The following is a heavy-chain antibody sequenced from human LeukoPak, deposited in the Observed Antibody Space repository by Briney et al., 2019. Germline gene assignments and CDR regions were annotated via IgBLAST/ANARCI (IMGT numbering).Heavy chain of an antibody. J-gene: IGHJ4*02. V-gene: IGHV1-69*13. Sequence: SVKVSCKASGDTFSSYAISWVRQAPGQGLEWMGGIIPIFGTANYAQKFQGRVTITADESTSTAYMELSSLRSDDTAVYYCARDTYYYDSSGYYYGYWGQGTLVTVSS. CDR2: IIPIFGTA. CDR3: ARDTYYYDSSGYYYGY. CDR1: GDTFSSYA. D-gene: IGHD3-22*01.